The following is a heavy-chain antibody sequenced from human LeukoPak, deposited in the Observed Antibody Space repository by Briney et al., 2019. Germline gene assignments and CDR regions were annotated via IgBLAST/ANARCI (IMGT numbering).Heavy chain of an antibody. CDR1: GGSISSGGYS. V-gene: IGHV4-30-2*01. CDR3: ARVLGGDWFDP. J-gene: IGHJ5*02. Sequence: SQTLSLTCAVSGGSISSGGYSWSWIRQPPGKGLEWIGYIYHSGSTYYNPSLKSRVTISVDRSKNQFSLKLSSVTAADTAVYYCARVLGGDWFDPWGQGTQVTVSS. CDR2: IYHSGST. D-gene: IGHD7-27*01.